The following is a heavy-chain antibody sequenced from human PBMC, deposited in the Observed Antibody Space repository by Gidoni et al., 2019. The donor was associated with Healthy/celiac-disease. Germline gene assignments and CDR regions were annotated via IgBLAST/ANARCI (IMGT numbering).Heavy chain of an antibody. D-gene: IGHD3-10*01. Sequence: SSSSSYYWGWIRQPPGKGLEWIGSIYYSGSTYYNPSLKSRVTISVDTSKNQFSLKLSSVTAADTAVYYCARHELAALDAFDIWGQGTMVTVSS. CDR3: ARHELAALDAFDI. CDR2: IYYSGST. J-gene: IGHJ3*02. V-gene: IGHV4-39*01. CDR1: SSSSSYY.